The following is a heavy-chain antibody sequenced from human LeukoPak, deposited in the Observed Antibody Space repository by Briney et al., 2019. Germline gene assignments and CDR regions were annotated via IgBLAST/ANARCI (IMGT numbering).Heavy chain of an antibody. V-gene: IGHV1-18*01. D-gene: IGHD3-10*01. CDR1: GYTFTSYG. J-gene: IGHJ4*02. CDR3: ARGITMVRGINRPLDY. Sequence: ASVNVSCKASGYTFTSYGISWVRQAPGQGLEWMGWISAYNGNTNYAQKLQGRVTMTTDTSTSTAYMELRSLRSDDTAVYYCARGITMVRGINRPLDYWGQGTLVTVSS. CDR2: ISAYNGNT.